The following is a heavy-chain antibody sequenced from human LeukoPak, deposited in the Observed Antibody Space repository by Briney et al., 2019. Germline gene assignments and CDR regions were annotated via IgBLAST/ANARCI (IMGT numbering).Heavy chain of an antibody. CDR3: ARASITIFGVAYGMDV. CDR1: GGSISSGSYY. Sequence: SETLSLTCTVSGGSISSGSYYWSWIRQPAGKGLEWIGRIYTSGSTKYNPSLKSGVPISVDTSKNQFSLKLSSVTAADTAVYYCARASITIFGVAYGMDVWGQGTTVTVSS. J-gene: IGHJ6*02. D-gene: IGHD3-3*01. CDR2: IYTSGST. V-gene: IGHV4-61*02.